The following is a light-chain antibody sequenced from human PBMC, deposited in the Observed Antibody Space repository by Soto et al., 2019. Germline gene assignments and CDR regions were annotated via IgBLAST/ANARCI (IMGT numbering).Light chain of an antibody. CDR2: LAS. Sequence: IQLTQSPSSLSASVGDTVTTSCRASQTIDNYLAWYQQYPGRAPKLLIYLASTLQSGVPSRFSGSGTGTDFQLTISSLQPEDLATYYCQQLDSNPPWTFGQGTRVEIK. V-gene: IGKV1-9*01. CDR1: QTIDNY. J-gene: IGKJ1*01. CDR3: QQLDSNPPWT.